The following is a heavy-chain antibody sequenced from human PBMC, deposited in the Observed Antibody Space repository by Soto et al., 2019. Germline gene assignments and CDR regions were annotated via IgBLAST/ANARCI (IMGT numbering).Heavy chain of an antibody. D-gene: IGHD3-3*01. J-gene: IGHJ6*02. Sequence: PGESLKISCKSSGYTFSIYWISWVRQMPGKGLEWMGRIDPSDSYTSYSPSFQGHVTISIDKSFSTAYLQWSSLKASDTAMYYCARHPGGVVKNSRYYYGLDVWGQGTTVTVSS. CDR1: GYTFSIYW. CDR2: IDPSDSYT. CDR3: ARHPGGVVKNSRYYYGLDV. V-gene: IGHV5-10-1*01.